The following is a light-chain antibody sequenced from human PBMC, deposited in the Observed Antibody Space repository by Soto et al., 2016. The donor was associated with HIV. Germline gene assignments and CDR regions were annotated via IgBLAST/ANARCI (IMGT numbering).Light chain of an antibody. Sequence: DIQMTQFPSTLSASIGDRVTITCGASQSVSVWLAWYQQKPGKAPNLLIFKTSTLEIGVPSRFSGSGSGTDFTLTLSSVQPDDVGTYYCQQYNSVPWTFGQGTKLEMK. V-gene: IGKV1-5*03. CDR1: QSVSVW. CDR2: KTS. J-gene: IGKJ1*01. CDR3: QQYNSVPWT.